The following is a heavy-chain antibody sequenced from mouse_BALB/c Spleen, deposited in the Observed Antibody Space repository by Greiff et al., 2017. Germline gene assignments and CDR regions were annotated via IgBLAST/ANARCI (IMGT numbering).Heavy chain of an antibody. CDR1: GYTFTDYN. D-gene: IGHD2-14*01. Sequence: VQLKQSGPELVKPGASVKISCKASGYTFTDYNMHWVKQSHGKSLEWIGYIYPYNGGTGYNQKFKSKATLTVDNSSSTAYMELRSLTSEDSAVYYCARGDRYEDYFDYWGQGTTLTVSS. V-gene: IGHV1S29*02. CDR3: ARGDRYEDYFDY. CDR2: IYPYNGGT. J-gene: IGHJ2*01.